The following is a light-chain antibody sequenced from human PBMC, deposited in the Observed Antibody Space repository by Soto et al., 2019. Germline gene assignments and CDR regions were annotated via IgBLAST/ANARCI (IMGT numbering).Light chain of an antibody. CDR2: GAS. V-gene: IGKV3-20*01. Sequence: EIVLTQSPGTLSLSPGERATLSCRASQSVSSSYLAWYQQKPGQAPRLLIYGASSRATGIPDRFSGSGSGTDLTLTISRLEPEDFAVYYCQRYGRSSATFGQGTKVEIK. CDR1: QSVSSSY. J-gene: IGKJ1*01. CDR3: QRYGRSSAT.